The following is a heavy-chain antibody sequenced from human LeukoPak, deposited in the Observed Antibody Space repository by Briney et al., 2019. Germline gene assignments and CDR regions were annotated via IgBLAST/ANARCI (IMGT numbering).Heavy chain of an antibody. D-gene: IGHD6-19*01. Sequence: PGGSLRLSCVTSPGYGFTSHWMNWVRQAPGRGLEWVANIKQDGSEKSYLDSVKGRFTISRDNSKNTLYLQMNSLRAEDTAVYYCARDLSGIAVAGMRYYFDYWGQGTLVTVSS. CDR1: PGYGFTSHW. CDR2: IKQDGSEK. J-gene: IGHJ4*02. V-gene: IGHV3-7*01. CDR3: ARDLSGIAVAGMRYYFDY.